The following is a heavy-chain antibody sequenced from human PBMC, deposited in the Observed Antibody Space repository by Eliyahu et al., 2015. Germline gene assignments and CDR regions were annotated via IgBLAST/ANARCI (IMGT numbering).Heavy chain of an antibody. CDR1: GCXLSSSNX. D-gene: IGHD6-13*01. V-gene: IGHV4-4*02. CDR3: ARASGSSSWYFDY. Sequence: QVQLQESGPGLVKPSGTLSLTCPVSGCXLSSSNXWSWVRQPPGKGLEWIGEIYHSGSTNYNPSLKSRVTISVDKSKNQFSLKLSSVTAADTAVYYCARASGSSSWYFDYWGQGTLVTVSS. J-gene: IGHJ4*02. CDR2: IYHSGST.